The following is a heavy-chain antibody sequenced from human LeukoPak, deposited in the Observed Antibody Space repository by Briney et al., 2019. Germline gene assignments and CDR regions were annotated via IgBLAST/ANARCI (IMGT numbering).Heavy chain of an antibody. J-gene: IGHJ6*03. V-gene: IGHV3-48*04. CDR2: ISSSSSTI. D-gene: IGHD6-25*01. CDR3: SVSPGSYYYMDV. CDR1: GFTFSSYS. Sequence: PGRSLRLSCAASGFTFSSYSMNWVRQAPGKGLEWVSYISSSSSTIYYADSVKGRFTISRDNAKNSLYLQMNSLRAEDTAVYYCSVSPGSYYYMDVWGKGTTVTVSS.